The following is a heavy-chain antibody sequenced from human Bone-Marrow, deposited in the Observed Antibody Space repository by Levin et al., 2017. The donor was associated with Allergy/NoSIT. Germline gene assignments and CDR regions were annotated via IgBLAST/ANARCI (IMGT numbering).Heavy chain of an antibody. Sequence: GGSLRLSCAASGFTFSDFWMHWVRQAPGKGPVWVSRINSDGSAANYADSVKGRFTISRDNAKNTLYLQMNSLRVEDTAVYYCARAAAGAVWGVGYWAQGTLVTVSS. CDR3: ARAAAGAVWGVGY. CDR1: GFTFSDFW. V-gene: IGHV3-74*01. J-gene: IGHJ4*02. CDR2: INSDGSAA. D-gene: IGHD3-10*01.